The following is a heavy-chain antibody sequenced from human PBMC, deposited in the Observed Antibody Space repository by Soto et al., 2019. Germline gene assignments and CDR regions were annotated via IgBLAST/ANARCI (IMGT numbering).Heavy chain of an antibody. Sequence: SETLSLTCTLPGGSISGHSWSWIRQPPGTGLQYIGYISYRGDTNYNPSLTSRVTIFVDTSKNQFSLKLNSLTAADTAVYYCARESAGFFWSGYYPFDYWGPGTLVTVSS. V-gene: IGHV4-59*11. CDR3: ARESAGFFWSGYYPFDY. CDR2: ISYRGDT. J-gene: IGHJ4*02. CDR1: GGSISGHS. D-gene: IGHD3-3*01.